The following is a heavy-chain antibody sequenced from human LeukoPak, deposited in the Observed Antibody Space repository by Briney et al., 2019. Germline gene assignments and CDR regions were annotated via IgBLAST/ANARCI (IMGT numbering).Heavy chain of an antibody. V-gene: IGHV3-23*01. Sequence: PGGSLRLSCAASGFTFSSYAMSWVRQAPGKGLEWVSDISGSGGSTYYADSVKGRFTISRDNSKNTLFLQMNSLRAEDAAVYYCAKKYSTGLDPWGQGTLVTVSS. D-gene: IGHD1-26*01. CDR1: GFTFSSYA. CDR3: AKKYSTGLDP. CDR2: ISGSGGST. J-gene: IGHJ5*02.